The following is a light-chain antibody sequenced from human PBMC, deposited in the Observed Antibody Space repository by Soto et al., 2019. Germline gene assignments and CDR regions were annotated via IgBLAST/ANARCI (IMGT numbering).Light chain of an antibody. CDR1: QSLLHSNGYNY. J-gene: IGKJ5*01. V-gene: IGKV2-28*01. CDR3: MQALQTSIT. Sequence: EIAMTQSPLSLPVTPGEPASISCRSSQSLLHSNGYNYLDWYLQKPGQSPQLLIYLGSNRASGVPDRFSGSGSGTDFTLKISRVEAEDVGVYYCMQALQTSITFGQGTRLEIK. CDR2: LGS.